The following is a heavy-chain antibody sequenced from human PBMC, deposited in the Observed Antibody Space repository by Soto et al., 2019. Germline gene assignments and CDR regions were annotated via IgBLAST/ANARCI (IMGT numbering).Heavy chain of an antibody. V-gene: IGHV3-23*01. CDR1: GFTFSRYA. CDR2: VGGSGGST. D-gene: IGHD2-8*01. CDR3: AKDPMYVIFAGHYCDYIDV. J-gene: IGHJ6*03. Sequence: GGSLRLSCAASGFTFSRYAMSWVRQAPGKGVEWVSAVGGSGGSTYYADSVKGRFTISRDNSKDTLYLQMNSLRAEDTAVYYCAKDPMYVIFAGHYCDYIDVCAKGTTVTGSS.